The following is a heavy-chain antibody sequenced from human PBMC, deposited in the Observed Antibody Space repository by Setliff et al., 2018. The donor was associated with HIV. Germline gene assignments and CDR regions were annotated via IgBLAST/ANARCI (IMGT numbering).Heavy chain of an antibody. CDR3: ARGAPGRSCSGGSCSYFDY. J-gene: IGHJ4*02. CDR2: LNPTSGNA. D-gene: IGHD2-15*01. Sequence: ASVKVSCKASGYTFTSLDINWVRQATGQGPEWMGWLNPTSGNAGSAQRFQGRVTMTRNTSISIAYMELSNLRSEDTAVYYCARGAPGRSCSGGSCSYFDYWGQGTLVTVSS. V-gene: IGHV1-8*01. CDR1: GYTFTSLD.